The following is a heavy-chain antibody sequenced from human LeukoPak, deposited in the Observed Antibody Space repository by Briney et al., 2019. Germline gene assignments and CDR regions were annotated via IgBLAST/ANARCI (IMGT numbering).Heavy chain of an antibody. CDR3: ARDIVVVPAAMSFDY. J-gene: IGHJ4*02. D-gene: IGHD2-2*01. V-gene: IGHV4-34*01. Sequence: SETLSPTCAVYGGSFSGYYWSWIRQPPGKGLEWIGEINHSGSTNYNPSLKSRVTISVDTSKNQFSLKLSSVTAADTAVYYCARDIVVVPAAMSFDYWGQGTLVAVSS. CDR1: GGSFSGYY. CDR2: INHSGST.